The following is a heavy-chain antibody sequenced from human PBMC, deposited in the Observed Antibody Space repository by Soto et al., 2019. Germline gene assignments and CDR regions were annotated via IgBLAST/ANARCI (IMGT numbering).Heavy chain of an antibody. Sequence: GGSLRLSCAASGFTFSSSAMRWVRQAPGKGLEWVSTISGSGGSTYYADSVKGRFTISRDNSRNTLYLQVSSLRAEDTAVYYCAGASGYSYWGQGTLVTVSS. J-gene: IGHJ4*02. CDR3: AGASGYSY. D-gene: IGHD3-3*01. V-gene: IGHV3-23*01. CDR2: ISGSGGST. CDR1: GFTFSSSA.